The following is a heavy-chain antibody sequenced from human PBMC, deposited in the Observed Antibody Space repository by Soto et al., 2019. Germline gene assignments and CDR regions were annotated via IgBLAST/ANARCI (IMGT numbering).Heavy chain of an antibody. CDR1: CGSFSGHS. CDR3: SNMANDNNGYYRFET. D-gene: IGHD3-22*01. V-gene: IGHV4-34*01. J-gene: IGHJ5*01. Sequence: SETLSRTCAVYCGSFSGHSWTWIRQSPWKGLEWIVDINHSGRVNYIPSLKSRVTISMDTSKNQFSLTLRAVTAADTAMYYCSNMANDNNGYYRFETWGTGTLITVPS. CDR2: INHSGRV.